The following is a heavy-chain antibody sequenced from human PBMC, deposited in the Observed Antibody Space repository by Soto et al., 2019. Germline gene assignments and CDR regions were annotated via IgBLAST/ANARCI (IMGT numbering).Heavy chain of an antibody. CDR2: IYESGST. D-gene: IGHD3-16*02. J-gene: IGHJ4*02. CDR3: ARLGVWGSYRRQYFDH. Sequence: QLQLQESGPGLVKPSETLSLTCTVSGASIVSSNLYWGWVRQPPGKGPEWIGSIYESGSTYFNPSLQSSDTMSVDTSKNQFSLHLTSVTAADTAMYYCARLGVWGSYRRQYFDHWGQGTLVTVSS. CDR1: GASIVSSNLY. V-gene: IGHV4-39*01.